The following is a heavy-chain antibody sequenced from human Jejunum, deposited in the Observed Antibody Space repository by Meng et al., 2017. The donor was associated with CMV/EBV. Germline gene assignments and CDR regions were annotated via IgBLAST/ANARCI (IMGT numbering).Heavy chain of an antibody. V-gene: IGHV4-4*07. Sequence: QVQLPDAGPGLGKPSETHPLPCTVSGGSLNSYHWTWIRQPAGKGLEWIGHIYSSGITNYNPSLKSRVIMSLDTSKNQFSLKLSSVTAADTALYYCARDVQTSLFRSTLGMGWFDPWGQGTLVTVSS. D-gene: IGHD3-3*01. CDR1: GGSLNSYH. CDR2: IYSSGIT. CDR3: ARDVQTSLFRSTLGMGWFDP. J-gene: IGHJ5*02.